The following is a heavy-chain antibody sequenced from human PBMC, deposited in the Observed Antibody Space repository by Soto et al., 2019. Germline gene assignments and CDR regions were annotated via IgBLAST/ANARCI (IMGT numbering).Heavy chain of an antibody. CDR3: ARVSVAGSRAFDI. V-gene: IGHV1-69*02. J-gene: IGHJ3*02. CDR2: IIPILGIA. CDR1: GGTFSSYT. D-gene: IGHD6-19*01. Sequence: QVQLVQSGAEVKKPGSSVKVSCKASGGTFSSYTISWVRQAPGQGLEWMGRIIPILGIANYAQKFQGRVTITEDKSTSTAYMELSSLRSEDTAVYYCARVSVAGSRAFDIWGQGTMVTVSS.